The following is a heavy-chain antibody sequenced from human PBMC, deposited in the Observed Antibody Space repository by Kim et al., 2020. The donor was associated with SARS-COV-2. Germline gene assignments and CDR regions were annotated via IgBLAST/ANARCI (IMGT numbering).Heavy chain of an antibody. CDR2: ISDSGEST. Sequence: GGSLRLSCAASGFTFSNYGLSWVRQAPGEGLEWVSRISDSGESTYYADSVKGRFTISRDNSKNTLYLQMNGLRVEDTAVYYCAKCSSGTNWAYHYGRDVW. CDR1: GFTFSNYG. V-gene: IGHV3-23*01. CDR3: AKCSSGTNWAYHYGRDV. J-gene: IGHJ6*01. D-gene: IGHD2-2*01.